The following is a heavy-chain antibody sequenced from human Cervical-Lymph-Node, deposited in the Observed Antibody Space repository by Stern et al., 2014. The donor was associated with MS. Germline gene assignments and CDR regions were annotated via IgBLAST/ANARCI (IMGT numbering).Heavy chain of an antibody. Sequence: VQLVESGGGLIQPGGSLRLSCAASGFTVSTNHVTWVRQAPGKGLECVAVIDSGGGTYYADAVKGRFTISRDNSKNTVYLQMNSLRVEDTAVYYCSSDVGNYYYDKDVWGQGTTVTVSS. J-gene: IGHJ6*02. CDR2: IDSGGGT. V-gene: IGHV3-53*01. CDR3: SSDVGNYYYDKDV. CDR1: GFTVSTNH.